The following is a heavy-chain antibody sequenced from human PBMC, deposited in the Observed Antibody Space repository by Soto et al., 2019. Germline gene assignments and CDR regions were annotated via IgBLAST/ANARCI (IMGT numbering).Heavy chain of an antibody. D-gene: IGHD3-10*01. CDR2: INPSGGST. J-gene: IGHJ6*02. CDR1: GYTFTNYY. CDR3: ARGPRFGEFKTGMDV. V-gene: IGHV1-46*03. Sequence: GASVKVSCKTCGYTFTNYYMHWVRQAPGQGLEWMGIINPSGGSTSYAQKFQGRVTMTRDTSTSTVYMELSSLRSEDTAVYYCARGPRFGEFKTGMDVWGQGTTVTVSS.